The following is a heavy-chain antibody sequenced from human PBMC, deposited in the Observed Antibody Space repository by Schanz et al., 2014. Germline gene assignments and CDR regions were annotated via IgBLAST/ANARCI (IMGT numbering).Heavy chain of an antibody. Sequence: EVQLVESGGGLAQPGGSLRLSCGGSGYSFRSYAMSWVRQAPGKGLDWVSGISGSGGITYYADSVKGRFTISRDNSKTTLYLQMNSLRADDTAVYYCAKDAHPISVVRGAPQRFDSWGQGIVVTVSS. CDR1: GYSFRSYA. D-gene: IGHD3-10*01. CDR2: ISGSGGIT. V-gene: IGHV3-23*04. CDR3: AKDAHPISVVRGAPQRFDS. J-gene: IGHJ4*02.